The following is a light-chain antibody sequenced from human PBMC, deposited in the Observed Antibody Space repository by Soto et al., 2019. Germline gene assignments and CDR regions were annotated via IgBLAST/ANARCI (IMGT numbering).Light chain of an antibody. J-gene: IGKJ2*01. CDR3: MKALQTPPYT. CDR2: LGS. CDR1: QSLLHSNGYNY. V-gene: IGKV2-28*01. Sequence: DIVMTQSPLSLPVTPGEPASISCRSSQSLLHSNGYNYLDWYLQKPGQSPQLLIYLGSNRASGVPDRCSGSGSGTDFTLKISRVEAEDVGVYYCMKALQTPPYTFGQGTKLEIK.